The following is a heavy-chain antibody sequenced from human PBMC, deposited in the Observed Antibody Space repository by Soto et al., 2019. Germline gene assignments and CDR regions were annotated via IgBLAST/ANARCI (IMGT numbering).Heavy chain of an antibody. V-gene: IGHV4-59*01. D-gene: IGHD3-9*01. CDR3: AREYYDILTGYYPFDY. Sequence: SDTLSLTCTVYCIPIRSYSWSWILQPPWKGLGWIGYIYYSGSPNYNPSLKSRVTISVDTSKNQFSLKLSSVTAADTAVYYCAREYYDILTGYYPFDYWGQGTLVTVS. J-gene: IGHJ4*02. CDR2: IYYSGSP. CDR1: CIPIRSYS.